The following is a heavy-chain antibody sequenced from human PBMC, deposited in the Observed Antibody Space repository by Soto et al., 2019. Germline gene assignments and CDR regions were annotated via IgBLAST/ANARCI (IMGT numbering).Heavy chain of an antibody. D-gene: IGHD6-13*01. CDR3: ARGHFRVGMADLRRDYYGMDV. J-gene: IGHJ6*02. V-gene: IGHV3-48*02. CDR1: GFTFSSYS. Sequence: EAQLVESGGGLAQPGGSLRLSCAASGFTFSSYSMNWVRQAPGKGLEWISYISSSSATKYYADSVKGRFTMSRDNSKNSQYLQINRLIDEDTAVDYCARGHFRVGMADLRRDYYGMDVWGQGTTVNVS. CDR2: ISSSSATK.